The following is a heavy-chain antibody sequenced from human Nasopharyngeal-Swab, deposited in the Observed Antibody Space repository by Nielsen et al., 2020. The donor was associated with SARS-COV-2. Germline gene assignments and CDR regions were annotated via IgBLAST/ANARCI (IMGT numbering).Heavy chain of an antibody. V-gene: IGHV3-30*04. J-gene: IGHJ3*02. CDR3: ARGGLLWDAFDI. Sequence: GGSLRLSCAASGFTFSSYAMHWVRHAPGKGLEWVAVISYDGSNKYYADSVKGRFTISRDNSKNTLYLQMNSLRAEDTAVYYCARGGLLWDAFDIWGQGTMVTVSS. D-gene: IGHD4-23*01. CDR2: ISYDGSNK. CDR1: GFTFSSYA.